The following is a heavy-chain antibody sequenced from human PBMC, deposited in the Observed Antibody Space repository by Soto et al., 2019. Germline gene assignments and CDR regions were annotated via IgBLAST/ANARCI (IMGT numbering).Heavy chain of an antibody. CDR3: ARERSRLRLGELSLSYFDY. Sequence: QVQMVQSGGGVVQPGKSLRLSCAVSGFIFSSYALQWVRQAPGKGLEWVAAISHDGSIEYYADSVKGRFTTSRDNSKNTLYLQLSGLRAEDAAVYYCARERSRLRLGELSLSYFDYWGQGTLVTVSS. D-gene: IGHD3-16*02. V-gene: IGHV3-30*04. J-gene: IGHJ4*02. CDR1: GFIFSSYA. CDR2: ISHDGSIE.